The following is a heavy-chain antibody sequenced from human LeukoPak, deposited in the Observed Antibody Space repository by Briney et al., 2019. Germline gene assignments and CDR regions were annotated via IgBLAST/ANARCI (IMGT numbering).Heavy chain of an antibody. D-gene: IGHD4-17*01. CDR2: IKSKTDGGTT. CDR1: GFTFSNAW. J-gene: IGHJ4*02. CDR3: TTDTTVTAGFAY. V-gene: IGHV3-15*01. Sequence: GGSLRLSCAASGFTFSNAWMSWVRQAPGKGLEWVGRIKSKTDGGTTDYAAPVKGRFTISRDDSKNTLYLQMNSLKTEDTAVYYCTTDTTVTAGFAYWGQGTLVTVSA.